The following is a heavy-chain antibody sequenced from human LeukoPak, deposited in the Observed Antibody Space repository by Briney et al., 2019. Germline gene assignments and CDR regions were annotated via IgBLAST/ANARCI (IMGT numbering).Heavy chain of an antibody. CDR2: IYSDGTT. Sequence: GGSLRLSCAVSGVTVSSKYMSWVRQAPGKGLEWVSVIYSDGTTYYADFVKGRFIISRDKSRNTLHLRMNSLRAEDAALYYCAVSTGNKDFDDWGQGTLVTVSS. CDR1: GVTVSSKY. V-gene: IGHV3-66*02. CDR3: AVSTGNKDFDD. D-gene: IGHD2-8*02. J-gene: IGHJ4*02.